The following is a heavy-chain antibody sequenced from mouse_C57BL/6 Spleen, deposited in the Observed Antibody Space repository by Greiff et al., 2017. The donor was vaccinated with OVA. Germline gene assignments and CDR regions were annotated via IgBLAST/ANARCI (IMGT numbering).Heavy chain of an antibody. Sequence: EVKLMESGGGLVKPGGSLKLSCAASGFTFSDYGMHWVRQAPEKGLEWVAYISSGSSTIYYADTVKGRFTISRDNAKNTLFLQMTSLRSEDTAMYYCASWDLDYWGQGTTLTVSS. CDR3: ASWDLDY. V-gene: IGHV5-17*01. J-gene: IGHJ2*01. CDR2: ISSGSSTI. CDR1: GFTFSDYG. D-gene: IGHD4-1*01.